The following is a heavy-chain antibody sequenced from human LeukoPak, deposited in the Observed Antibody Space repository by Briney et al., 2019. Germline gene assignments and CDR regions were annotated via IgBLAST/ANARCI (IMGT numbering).Heavy chain of an antibody. V-gene: IGHV3-23*01. D-gene: IGHD4-17*01. CDR3: AKSFGGTTVTTGY. Sequence: GGSLRLSCAASGFTFSSYAMSWVRQAPGKGLEWVSAISGSGGSTYYADSVKGRFTISRDNSKNTLYLQMNSLRAEDPAVYYCAKSFGGTTVTTGYWGQGTLVTVSS. J-gene: IGHJ4*02. CDR2: ISGSGGST. CDR1: GFTFSSYA.